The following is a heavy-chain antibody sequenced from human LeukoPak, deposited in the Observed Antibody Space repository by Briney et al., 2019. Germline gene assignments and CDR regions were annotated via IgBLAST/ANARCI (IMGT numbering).Heavy chain of an antibody. CDR1: GFTFSSYS. CDR2: ISSSGSTM. CDR3: ASRTGITGSNYYMAV. D-gene: IGHD1-20*01. J-gene: IGHJ6*03. V-gene: IGHV3-48*04. Sequence: GGSLRLSCAASGFTFSSYSMNWVRQAPGKGLEWVSYISSSGSTMHYADSVKGRFTISRDNTKNSLYLQMNSLRAEDTGVYYCASRTGITGSNYYMAVWGKGTTVTVSS.